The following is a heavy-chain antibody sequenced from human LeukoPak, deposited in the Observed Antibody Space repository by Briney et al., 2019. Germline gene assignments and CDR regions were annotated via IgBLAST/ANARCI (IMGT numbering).Heavy chain of an antibody. J-gene: IGHJ4*02. V-gene: IGHV3-23*01. CDR1: GFRFSSYA. CDR2: ISGSGVST. D-gene: IGHD1-26*01. Sequence: GGSLRLSCAASGFRFSSYAMSWVRQAPGKGLEWVSAISGSGVSTYYADSVKGRFTVSRDNSKNTLYLQMSSLRAEDTAVYYCARDSIGSSDYWGQGTLVTVSS. CDR3: ARDSIGSSDY.